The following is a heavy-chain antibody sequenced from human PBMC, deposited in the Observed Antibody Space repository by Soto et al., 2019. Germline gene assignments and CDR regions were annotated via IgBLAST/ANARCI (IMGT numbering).Heavy chain of an antibody. V-gene: IGHV2-5*02. Sequence: QITLKESGPTLVKPTQTLTLTCTFSGFSLSASGVAVGWIRQPPGKALEWLALTYCDDDKRYSPSLRSRLTITKDTSKNQVVLTMTNMDPVDTATYYCARIRTSSSLFDYWGQGTLVTVSS. CDR1: GFSLSASGVA. D-gene: IGHD6-13*01. J-gene: IGHJ4*02. CDR2: TYCDDDK. CDR3: ARIRTSSSLFDY.